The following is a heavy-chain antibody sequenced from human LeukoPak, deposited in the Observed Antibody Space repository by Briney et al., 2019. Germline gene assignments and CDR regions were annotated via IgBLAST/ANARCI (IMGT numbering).Heavy chain of an antibody. Sequence: PSETLSLTCTVSGGSISSYYWSWIRQPPGKGLEWIGYIYTSGSTNYNPSLKSRVTISVDTSKNQFSLKLSSVPAADTAVYYCARLWVGDLNWFDPWGQGTLVTVSP. J-gene: IGHJ5*02. CDR3: ARLWVGDLNWFDP. CDR1: GGSISSYY. CDR2: IYTSGST. D-gene: IGHD1-26*01. V-gene: IGHV4-4*09.